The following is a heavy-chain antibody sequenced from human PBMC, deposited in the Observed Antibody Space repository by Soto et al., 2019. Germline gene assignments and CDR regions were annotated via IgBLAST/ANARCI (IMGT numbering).Heavy chain of an antibody. CDR3: AKDAIAYSGRNDGFDI. D-gene: IGHD1-26*01. J-gene: IGHJ3*02. CDR1: RFTFSDYA. Sequence: GGSLRLSCAASRFTFSDYAMSWVRQTPGKGLEWVSGVSGEGGSTWYPGSVKGRFTVSRDNSKSTLYLQMNSLRAEDTAVYYCAKDAIAYSGRNDGFDIWGQGTMVPVSS. CDR2: VSGEGGST. V-gene: IGHV3-23*01.